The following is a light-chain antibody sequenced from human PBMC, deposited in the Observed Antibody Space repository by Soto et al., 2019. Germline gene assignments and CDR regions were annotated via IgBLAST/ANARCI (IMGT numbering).Light chain of an antibody. CDR2: DAS. CDR1: QSVSSY. CDR3: QQRSNWPRGT. V-gene: IGKV3-11*01. Sequence: IVLTQSPATLSLSPGERATLSCRASQSVSSYLAWCQQKPGQAPRLLIYDASNRATGIPARFSGSGSGTDFTLTISSLEPEDFAVYYCQQRSNWPRGTFGQGTKLEIK. J-gene: IGKJ2*02.